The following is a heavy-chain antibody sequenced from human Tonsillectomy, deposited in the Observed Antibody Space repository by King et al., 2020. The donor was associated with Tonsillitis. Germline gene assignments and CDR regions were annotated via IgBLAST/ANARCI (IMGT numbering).Heavy chain of an antibody. CDR2: IYYSGST. Sequence: QLQESGPGLVKPSETLSLTCTVSGGSISSYYWSWIRQPPGKGLEWIGYIYYSGSTNYNPSLKSRVTISVDTSKNQFSLKLSSLTAADTAVYYCARAPNYYDSSGYYDLFDYWGQGTLVTVSS. V-gene: IGHV4-59*01. D-gene: IGHD3-22*01. CDR3: ARAPNYYDSSGYYDLFDY. J-gene: IGHJ4*02. CDR1: GGSISSYY.